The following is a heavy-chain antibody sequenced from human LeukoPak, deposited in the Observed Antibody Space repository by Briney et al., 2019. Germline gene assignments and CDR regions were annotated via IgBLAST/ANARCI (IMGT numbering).Heavy chain of an antibody. J-gene: IGHJ4*02. CDR3: ARPGQRGYNSNFDY. CDR2: IYPGDSDT. V-gene: IGHV5-51*01. Sequence: KISXKGSGYSFTSYWIAWVRQMPGKGLEWIGIIYPGDSDTRYSPSFQGQVTISADKAISTAYLQWSSLKAPDTAIYYCARPGQRGYNSNFDYWGQGTLVTVSS. D-gene: IGHD5-18*01. CDR1: GYSFTSYW.